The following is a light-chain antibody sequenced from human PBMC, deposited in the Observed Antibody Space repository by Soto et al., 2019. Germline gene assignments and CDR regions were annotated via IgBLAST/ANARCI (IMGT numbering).Light chain of an antibody. CDR2: GAS. CDR1: QSVSSN. J-gene: IGKJ4*01. CDR3: QPYNNWPLT. Sequence: EIVMTQSPATFSVSPGERATLSCRASQSVSSNLAWYQQKPGQAPRLLIYGASTRATAIPARFSGSGSGTEFTLTISSLQSEDFTVYYCQPYNNWPLTFGGGTKVEIK. V-gene: IGKV3-15*01.